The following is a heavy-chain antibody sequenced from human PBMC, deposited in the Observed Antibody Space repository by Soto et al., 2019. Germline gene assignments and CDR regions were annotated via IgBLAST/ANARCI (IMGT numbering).Heavy chain of an antibody. J-gene: IGHJ4*02. V-gene: IGHV3-23*01. Sequence: GSLRLSCAASGFTFSSYAMGWVRQAPGKGLEWVAGITGSGDNTNHADSVKGRFTISRDKFRNTLYLEMNSLRPDDTAVYFCAKAAGFSSSWYPTLDYWGQGTLVTVSS. CDR3: AKAAGFSSSWYPTLDY. CDR2: ITGSGDNT. CDR1: GFTFSSYA. D-gene: IGHD6-13*01.